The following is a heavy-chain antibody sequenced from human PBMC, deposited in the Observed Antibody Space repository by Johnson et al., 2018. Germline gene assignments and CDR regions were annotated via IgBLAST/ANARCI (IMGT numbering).Heavy chain of an antibody. Sequence: QVQLVQSGAAVKKPGSSVKVSCQASGGTFSSYAISWVRQPPGHGLEWMGGIIPILGSANYAQQFQGSVPITADEATSTAYMELSNRSSEDTAVYYGAGVREIYGMDVWGQGTTVTVSS. CDR1: GGTFSSYA. CDR2: IIPILGSA. CDR3: AGVREIYGMDV. D-gene: IGHD3-10*01. J-gene: IGHJ6*02. V-gene: IGHV1-69*11.